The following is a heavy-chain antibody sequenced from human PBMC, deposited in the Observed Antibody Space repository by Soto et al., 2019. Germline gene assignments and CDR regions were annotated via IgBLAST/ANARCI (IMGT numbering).Heavy chain of an antibody. CDR2: IRPSSESM. CDR3: ARDSDFAFDY. D-gene: IGHD2-21*02. V-gene: IGHV3-48*02. CDR1: GFTFSTYP. J-gene: IGHJ4*02. Sequence: EVQLVESGGGLVQPGGSLRLSCAASGFTFSTYPMNWVRQAPGKGLEWVSNIRPSSESMSYADSVKGLFTVSRDNAKNSLSLQMNSLRDDDTAVYYCARDSDFAFDYWGQGTLVTVSS.